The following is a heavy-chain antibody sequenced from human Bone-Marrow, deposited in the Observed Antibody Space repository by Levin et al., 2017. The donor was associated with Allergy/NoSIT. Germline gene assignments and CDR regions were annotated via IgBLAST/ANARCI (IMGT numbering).Heavy chain of an antibody. CDR2: SYSGGST. CDR1: GFSVANSF. J-gene: IGHJ6*02. CDR3: ARGPEATYDGMDV. Sequence: PGGSLRLSCAGFGFSVANSFMNWVRQAPGKGLEWVSLSYSGGSTQYADSVKGRFTIPRDNSKNTVHLEMTSLRDEDTAVYYCARGPEATYDGMDVWGQGTTVTVSS. V-gene: IGHV3-53*01.